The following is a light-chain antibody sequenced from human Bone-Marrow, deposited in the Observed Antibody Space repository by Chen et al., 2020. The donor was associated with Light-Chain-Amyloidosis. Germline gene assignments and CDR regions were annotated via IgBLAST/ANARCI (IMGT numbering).Light chain of an antibody. CDR3: SSFTSGSSYV. CDR2: AVS. CDR1: SGDVGTYNY. V-gene: IGLV2-14*01. J-gene: IGLJ1*01. Sequence: QSALTQPASVSGSPGQSITISCTGTSGDVGTYNYVSWYQQHPGKAPIVMIYAVSNRPSGVSNRFSGSKSGNTASLTISGLQAEDEADYYCSSFTSGSSYVFGPGTKVTVL.